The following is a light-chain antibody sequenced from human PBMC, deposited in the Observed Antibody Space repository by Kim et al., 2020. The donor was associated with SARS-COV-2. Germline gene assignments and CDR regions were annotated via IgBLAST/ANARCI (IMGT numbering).Light chain of an antibody. CDR3: NSRDSSGNHLVV. CDR2: GKN. Sequence: LGQTVRITCQGDSLRSYYASWYQQKPGQAPVLVIYGKNNWPSGIPDRFSGSSSGNTASLTITGDQAEDEADYYCNSRDSSGNHLVVFGGGTQLTVL. V-gene: IGLV3-19*01. J-gene: IGLJ2*01. CDR1: SLRSYY.